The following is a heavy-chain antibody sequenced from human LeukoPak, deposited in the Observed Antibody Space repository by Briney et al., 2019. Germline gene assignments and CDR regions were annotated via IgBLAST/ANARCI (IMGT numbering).Heavy chain of an antibody. J-gene: IGHJ4*02. Sequence: GGSLRLSCAASGFTFSSYAMSWVRQAPGKGLEWVSAISGSGGSTYYADSVKGRFTISRDNSKNTLYLQMNSLRAEDTAVYYCAQDSNYYDSSGYYLTPATFDYWGQGTLVTVSS. CDR1: GFTFSSYA. CDR3: AQDSNYYDSSGYYLTPATFDY. V-gene: IGHV3-23*01. D-gene: IGHD3-22*01. CDR2: ISGSGGST.